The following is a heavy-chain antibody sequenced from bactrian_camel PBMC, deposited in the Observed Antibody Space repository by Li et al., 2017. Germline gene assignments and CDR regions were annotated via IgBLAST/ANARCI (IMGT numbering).Heavy chain of an antibody. Sequence: VQLVESGGSSVQTGGSLILSCAASDQSSKTTCISWFRQIPGKERERVSTINRGHGVPYIADSVKGRFTLSRDDAKNTVYLQMNSLKPEDSAVYICAACGGTRYTRYSFTYWGEGTQVTVS. CDR1: DQSSKTTC. J-gene: IGHJ4*01. D-gene: IGHD7*01. CDR2: INRGHGVP. V-gene: IGHV3S40*01. CDR3: AACGGTRYTRYSFTY.